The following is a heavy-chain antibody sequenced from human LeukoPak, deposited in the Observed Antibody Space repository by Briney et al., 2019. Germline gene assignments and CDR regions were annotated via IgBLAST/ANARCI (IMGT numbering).Heavy chain of an antibody. CDR1: GFTFSSFG. CDR2: ISSSSSTI. V-gene: IGHV3-48*02. CDR3: ARYGSTGYNAAFDI. D-gene: IGHD3-22*01. Sequence: GGSLRLSCAASGFTFSSFGMNWVRQAPGKGLEWVSYISSSSSTIYYADSAKGRFTISRDNAKNSLYLQMNSLRDEDTAVYYCARYGSTGYNAAFDIWGQGTMVTASS. J-gene: IGHJ3*02.